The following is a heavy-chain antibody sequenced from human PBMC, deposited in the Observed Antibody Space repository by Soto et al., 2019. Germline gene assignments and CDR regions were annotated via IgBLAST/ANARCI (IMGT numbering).Heavy chain of an antibody. Sequence: EVQLVESGGGLVKPGGSLRLSCAASGFTFSSYSMNWVRQAPGKGLEWVSSISSSSSYIYYADSVKGRFTISRDNAKNSLYPQMNSLRAEDTAVYYCAREGSYYDGYFDLWGRGTLVTVSS. CDR2: ISSSSSYI. D-gene: IGHD1-26*01. CDR1: GFTFSSYS. J-gene: IGHJ2*01. V-gene: IGHV3-21*01. CDR3: AREGSYYDGYFDL.